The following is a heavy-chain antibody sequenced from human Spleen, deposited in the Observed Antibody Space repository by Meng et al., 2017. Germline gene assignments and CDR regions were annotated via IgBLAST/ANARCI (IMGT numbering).Heavy chain of an antibody. V-gene: IGHV4-34*01. CDR3: ARGPTTMAHDFDY. D-gene: IGHD4-11*01. CDR1: GGSFSDYY. J-gene: IGHJ4*02. CDR2: INHSGST. Sequence: QVQLPQWGVGLLKPSETLSRTCVVSGGSFSDYYWSWIRQPPGKGLEWIGEINHSGSTNYNPSLESRATISVDTSQNNLSLKLSSVTAADSAVYYCARGPTTMAHDFDYWGQGTLVTVSS.